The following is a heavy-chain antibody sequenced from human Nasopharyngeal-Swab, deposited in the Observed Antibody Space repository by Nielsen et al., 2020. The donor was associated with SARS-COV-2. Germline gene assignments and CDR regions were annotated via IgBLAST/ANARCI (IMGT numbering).Heavy chain of an antibody. V-gene: IGHV4-59*06. J-gene: IGHJ4*02. D-gene: IGHD3-22*01. CDR2: IYSSGAT. CDR3: ATYSSGSYFYFDS. CDR1: GASMSGFY. Sequence: SETLSLTCSASGASMSGFYWSWIRQHPGKGLEWIGYIYSSGATYYNPSLKSRVTISVDTTRNQCALRLTSVTDADTAVYYCATYSSGSYFYFDSWGQGTLVTISS.